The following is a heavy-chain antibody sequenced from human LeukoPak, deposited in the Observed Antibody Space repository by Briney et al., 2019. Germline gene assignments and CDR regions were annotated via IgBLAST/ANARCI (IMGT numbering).Heavy chain of an antibody. CDR1: GFTFSSYS. J-gene: IGHJ6*03. D-gene: IGHD2-2*02. CDR2: ISSSSSTI. CDR3: AGNYCSSTSCYNYYYMDV. V-gene: IGHV3-48*01. Sequence: GGSLRLSCAASGFTFSSYSMNWVRQAPGKGLEWVSYISSSSSTIYYADSVKGRFTISRDNAKNSLYLQMNSLRAEDTAVYYCAGNYCSSTSCYNYYYMDVWGKGTTVTVSS.